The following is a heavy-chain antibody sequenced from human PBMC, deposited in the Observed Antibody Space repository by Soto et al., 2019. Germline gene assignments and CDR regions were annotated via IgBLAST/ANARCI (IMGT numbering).Heavy chain of an antibody. CDR3: ARSVGTIFGVVINSAFDY. J-gene: IGHJ4*02. CDR2: IYYIGST. V-gene: IGHV4-31*03. Sequence: QVQLQESGPGLVKPSQTLSLTCTVSGGSISRGGYYWSWIRQHPGKGLEWIGYIYYIGSTYYNPSLKSRVTISVDTSKNQFSLKLSSVTAADTAVYYCARSVGTIFGVVINSAFDYWGQGTLVTVSS. D-gene: IGHD3-3*01. CDR1: GGSISRGGYY.